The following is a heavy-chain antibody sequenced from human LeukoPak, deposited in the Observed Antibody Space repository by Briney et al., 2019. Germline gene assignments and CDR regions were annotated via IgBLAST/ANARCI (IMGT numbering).Heavy chain of an antibody. D-gene: IGHD3-16*02. Sequence: PGGSLRLSCAASGFTFSNAWMTWVRQAPGKGLEWVGRIKSKSDGATADYAAPVKDRFTISRDDSKNTLDLHMNSLKIDDTAVYYCTTNFHEYVGGTFRYSDYWGQGTLVTVSS. J-gene: IGHJ4*02. CDR1: GFTFSNAW. CDR2: IKSKSDGATA. V-gene: IGHV3-15*01. CDR3: TTNFHEYVGGTFRYSDY.